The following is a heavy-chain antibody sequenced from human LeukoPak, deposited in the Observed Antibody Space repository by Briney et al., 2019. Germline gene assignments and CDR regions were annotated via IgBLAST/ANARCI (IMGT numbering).Heavy chain of an antibody. Sequence: GGSLRLSCAASGFTFSDYYMSWIRQAPGKGLEWVSYISSSGSTIYYADSVKGRFTISRDNAKNSLYLQMNSLRAEDTAVYYCAREREVDTALSFDYWGQGTLVTVSS. J-gene: IGHJ4*02. V-gene: IGHV3-11*04. D-gene: IGHD5-18*01. CDR2: ISSSGSTI. CDR1: GFTFSDYY. CDR3: AREREVDTALSFDY.